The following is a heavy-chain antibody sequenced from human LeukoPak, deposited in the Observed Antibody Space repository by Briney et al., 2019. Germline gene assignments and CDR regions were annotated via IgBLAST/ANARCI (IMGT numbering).Heavy chain of an antibody. CDR2: ISGSGGST. CDR1: GFTFSSYA. Sequence: GGSLRLSCAASGFTFSSYAMSWVRQAPGKGLEWVSAISGSGGSTYYADSVKGRFTTSRDNSKNTLYLQMNSLRAEDTAAYYCAKGHDIVVVVAAPFFDYWGQGTLVTVSS. CDR3: AKGHDIVVVVAAPFFDY. J-gene: IGHJ4*02. V-gene: IGHV3-23*01. D-gene: IGHD2-15*01.